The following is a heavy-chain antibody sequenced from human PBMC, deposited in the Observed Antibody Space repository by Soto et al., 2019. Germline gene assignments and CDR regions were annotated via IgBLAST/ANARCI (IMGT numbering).Heavy chain of an antibody. V-gene: IGHV3-64D*06. J-gene: IGHJ5*02. CDR3: VKGDGYRYGYDWLDP. Sequence: LRLSCSASGFTFSSYAMHWVRQAPGKGLEYVSAISSNGGSTYYADSVKGRFTISRDNSKNTLYLQMSSLRAEETAVYYCVKGDGYRYGYDWLDPWGQANLVTVS. D-gene: IGHD5-18*01. CDR1: GFTFSSYA. CDR2: ISSNGGST.